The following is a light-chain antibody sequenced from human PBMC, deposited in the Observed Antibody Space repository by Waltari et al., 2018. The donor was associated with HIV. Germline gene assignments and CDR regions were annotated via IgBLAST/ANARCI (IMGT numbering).Light chain of an antibody. CDR1: SSGVETSNL. Sequence: QSALTQPASVSGSPGQSITLSCTEPSSGVETSNLVSWYQHFRGKAPKLLIYEVTKRPSGISSRFSGSKSGNTASLTIFDLQAEDEATYYCCSYGSSATFVVFGGGTRVTV. CDR3: CSYGSSATFVV. CDR2: EVT. J-gene: IGLJ2*01. V-gene: IGLV2-23*02.